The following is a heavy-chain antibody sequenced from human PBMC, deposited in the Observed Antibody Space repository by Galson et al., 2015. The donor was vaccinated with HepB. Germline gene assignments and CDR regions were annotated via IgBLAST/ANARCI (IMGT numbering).Heavy chain of an antibody. CDR2: ISYDGSNK. J-gene: IGHJ5*02. V-gene: IGHV3-30*18. CDR3: AKDGCSYGRSYNWFDP. Sequence: LRLSCAASGFTFSSYGMHWVRQAPGKGLEWVAVISYDGSNKYYADSVKGRFTISRDNSKNTLYLQMNSLRAEDTAVYYCAKDGCSYGRSYNWFDPWGQGTLVTVPS. CDR1: GFTFSSYG. D-gene: IGHD5-18*01.